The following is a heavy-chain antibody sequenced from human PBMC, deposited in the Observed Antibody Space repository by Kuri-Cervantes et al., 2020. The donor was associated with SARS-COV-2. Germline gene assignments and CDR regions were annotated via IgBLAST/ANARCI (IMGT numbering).Heavy chain of an antibody. Sequence: SETLSLTCNVSGDSMSRRYWNWIRQPPGRGLEWIGYIYYSGSTNYNPSLKSRVTISVDTSRNQFSLKLSSVTAADTAVYYCARGYYYDSSGSHTPYDAFDIWGQGTMVTVSS. CDR1: GDSMSRRY. CDR3: ARGYYYDSSGSHTPYDAFDI. J-gene: IGHJ3*02. D-gene: IGHD3-22*01. CDR2: IYYSGST. V-gene: IGHV4-59*11.